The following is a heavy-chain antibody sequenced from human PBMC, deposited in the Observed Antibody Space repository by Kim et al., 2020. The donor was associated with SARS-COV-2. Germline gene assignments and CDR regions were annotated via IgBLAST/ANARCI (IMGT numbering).Heavy chain of an antibody. CDR3: AAYDSWSGFSFDT. V-gene: IGHV3-7*03. CDR1: GSTFTTSW. J-gene: IGHJ5*02. D-gene: IGHD3-3*01. CDR2: INQDGSDK. Sequence: GGSLRLSCEDTGSTFTTSWISWIRQAPGKGLEWVANINQDGSDKYYVDSVQGRFTISRDSAKKSLFLQMNSLRAEDTAVYYCAAYDSWSGFSFDTWGQGT.